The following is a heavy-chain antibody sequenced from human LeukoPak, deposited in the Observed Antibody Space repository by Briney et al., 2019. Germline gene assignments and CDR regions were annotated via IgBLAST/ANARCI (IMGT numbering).Heavy chain of an antibody. Sequence: GESLKISCKGSGYTFFTYWIGWVRQMPGKGLEWMGIIYPGDSDTRYSPSFQGQVTISADKSISTAYLQWSSLKASDTAMYYCARGRYCSGGSCYSRNWFDPWGQGTLVTVSS. CDR2: IYPGDSDT. CDR3: ARGRYCSGGSCYSRNWFDP. CDR1: GYTFFTYW. J-gene: IGHJ5*02. V-gene: IGHV5-51*01. D-gene: IGHD2-15*01.